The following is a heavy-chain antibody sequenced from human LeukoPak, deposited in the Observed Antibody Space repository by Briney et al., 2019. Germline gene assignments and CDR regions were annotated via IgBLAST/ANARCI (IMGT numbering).Heavy chain of an antibody. CDR2: IYYSGST. V-gene: IGHV4-59*01. Sequence: PSETLSRTCTGSGCTSSTYYWSWIRQPPGKGLEWIGYIYYSGSTKYKPSLKSRVTISIDSSKHQFLMKLSSVADAGTAVYYCARSITPYSSSWGNFDYWGQGTLVTVSS. D-gene: IGHD6-13*01. J-gene: IGHJ4*02. CDR3: ARSITPYSSSWGNFDY. CDR1: GCTSSTYY.